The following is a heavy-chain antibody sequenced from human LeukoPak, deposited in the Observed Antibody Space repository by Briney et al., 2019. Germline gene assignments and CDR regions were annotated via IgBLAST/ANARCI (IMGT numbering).Heavy chain of an antibody. CDR2: IYTSGST. CDR1: GGSISSYY. Sequence: SETLSLTCTVSGGSISSYYWSWIRQPAGKGLEWIGRIYTSGSTNYNPSLKSRVTMSVDTSKNQFSLKLSSVTAADTAVYYCARVRGDWGLNWFDPWGQGTLVTVSS. CDR3: ARVRGDWGLNWFDP. V-gene: IGHV4-4*07. J-gene: IGHJ5*02. D-gene: IGHD7-27*01.